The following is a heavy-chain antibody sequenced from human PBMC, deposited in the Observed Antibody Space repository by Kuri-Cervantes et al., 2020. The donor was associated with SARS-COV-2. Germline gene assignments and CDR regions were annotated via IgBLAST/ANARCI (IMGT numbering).Heavy chain of an antibody. CDR1: GFTFSSYA. CDR3: AKCFYGDYVGPGAFDI. D-gene: IGHD4-17*01. Sequence: GGSLRLSCAASGFTFSSYAMSWVRQAPGKGLEWVSAISGSGGSTYYADSVKGRFTISRDNSKNTLYLQMNSLRAEDTAVYYCAKCFYGDYVGPGAFDIWGQGTMVTVAS. J-gene: IGHJ3*02. V-gene: IGHV3-23*01. CDR2: ISGSGGST.